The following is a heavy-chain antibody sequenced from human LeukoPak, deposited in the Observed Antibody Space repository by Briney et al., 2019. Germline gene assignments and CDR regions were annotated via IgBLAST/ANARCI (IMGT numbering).Heavy chain of an antibody. CDR2: ISAYNGNT. J-gene: IGHJ4*02. CDR1: GYTFTSYG. Sequence: ASVEVSCKASGYTFTSYGISWVRQAPGQGLEWMGWISAYNGNTNYAQKLQGRVTMTTDTSTSTAYMELRSLRSDDTAVYYCARARSTSSSWGLDYWGQGTLVTVSS. V-gene: IGHV1-18*01. CDR3: ARARSTSSSWGLDY. D-gene: IGHD6-13*01.